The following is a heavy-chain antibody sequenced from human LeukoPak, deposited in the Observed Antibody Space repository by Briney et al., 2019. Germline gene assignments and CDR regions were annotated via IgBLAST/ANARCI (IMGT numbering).Heavy chain of an antibody. D-gene: IGHD3-10*01. CDR1: GGSFSGYY. J-gene: IGHJ4*02. V-gene: IGHV4-34*01. CDR2: INHSGST. Sequence: SETLSLTCAVYGGSFSGYYWSWIRQPPGKGLEWIGEINHSGSTNYNPSLKSRVTISVDTSKNQFSLKLSSVTAADTAVYYCAPLARSYYGSGGDYWGQGTLVTVSS. CDR3: APLARSYYGSGGDY.